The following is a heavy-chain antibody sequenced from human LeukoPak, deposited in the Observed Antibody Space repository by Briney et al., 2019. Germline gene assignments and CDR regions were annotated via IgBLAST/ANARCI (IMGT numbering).Heavy chain of an antibody. J-gene: IGHJ4*02. CDR2: INPSTGGT. CDR3: ATLGEDKTDTPFDY. CDR1: GYTFIDYY. D-gene: IGHD3-16*01. Sequence: GASVKVSCKTSGYTFIDYYVHWIRQAPGQGLGWMGRINPSTGGTDFAQKFQGKVSMTRDTSISTAYMELSRLGSDDTAVYYCATLGEDKTDTPFDYWGQGTLVTVSS. V-gene: IGHV1-2*06.